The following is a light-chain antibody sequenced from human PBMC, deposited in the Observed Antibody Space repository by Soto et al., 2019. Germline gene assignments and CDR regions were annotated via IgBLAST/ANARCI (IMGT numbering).Light chain of an antibody. CDR1: SSDVGAYNY. J-gene: IGLJ3*02. Sequence: QSALTQPPSASGSPGQSVTISCTGTSSDVGAYNYVSWYQQHPGKAPKLMIHEVSKRPSGVPDRFSASKSGNTASLTVSGLQAEDEADYYCAAWDDSLSGWVFGGGTKVTVL. V-gene: IGLV2-8*01. CDR2: EVS. CDR3: AAWDDSLSGWV.